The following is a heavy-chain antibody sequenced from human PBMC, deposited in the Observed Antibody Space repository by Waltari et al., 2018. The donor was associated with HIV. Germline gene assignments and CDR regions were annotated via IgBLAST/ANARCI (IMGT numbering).Heavy chain of an antibody. V-gene: IGHV3-15*01. D-gene: IGHD2-15*01. CDR3: TTEGGEWWGWAFDI. J-gene: IGHJ3*02. CDR1: GFTLRNAW. Sequence: EVQLVESGGGLVKPGGSLRLSCAASGFTLRNAWMRWVRQDRGKGLEWVGRIKSKTDGGTTEYAAPVKGRFTISRDDTKNTLYLQMNSLKTEDTAVYYCTTEGGEWWGWAFDIWGQGTMVTVSS. CDR2: IKSKTDGGTT.